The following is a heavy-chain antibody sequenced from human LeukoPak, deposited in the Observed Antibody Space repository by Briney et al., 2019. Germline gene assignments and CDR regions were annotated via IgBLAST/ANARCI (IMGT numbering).Heavy chain of an antibody. CDR1: GFTFSRYA. Sequence: TGGSLRLSCAASGFTFSRYAMHWVRQAPGKGLEWVAITSYDGGNKFYTDSVKGRFTISRDNSKNTLYLQMNTLRPEDTAVYYCTRDHIISTSDAFDVWGQGTVVTVSS. V-gene: IGHV3-30-3*01. D-gene: IGHD3-22*01. J-gene: IGHJ3*01. CDR3: TRDHIISTSDAFDV. CDR2: TSYDGGNK.